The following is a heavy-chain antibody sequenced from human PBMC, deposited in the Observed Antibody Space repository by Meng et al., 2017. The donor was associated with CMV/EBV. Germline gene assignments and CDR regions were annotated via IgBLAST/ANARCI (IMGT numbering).Heavy chain of an antibody. Sequence: GESLKISCAASGFTFSSYAMHWVRQAPGKGLEWVAVISYDGSNKYYADSVKGRITISRDNSKNTLYLQMNSLRAEDTAVYYCARDGYSSSWYGPGYYYYYYGMDVWGQGTTVTVSS. CDR2: ISYDGSNK. V-gene: IGHV3-30-3*01. J-gene: IGHJ6*02. D-gene: IGHD6-13*01. CDR3: ARDGYSSSWYGPGYYYYYYGMDV. CDR1: GFTFSSYA.